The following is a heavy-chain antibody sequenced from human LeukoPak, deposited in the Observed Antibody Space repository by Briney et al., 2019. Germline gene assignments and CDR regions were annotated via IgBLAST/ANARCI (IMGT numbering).Heavy chain of an antibody. J-gene: IGHJ4*02. CDR2: ISSSGGTI. Sequence: PGGSLRLSCVGSGFTFSTYETTWVRQAPGKGLEWVSYISSSGGTIYYADSVKGRFTISRDNAKNSLYLQMNSLRAEDTAVYYCAREGGVNYYDLDYFDYWGQGTLITVSS. CDR1: GFTFSTYE. CDR3: AREGGVNYYDLDYFDY. V-gene: IGHV3-48*03. D-gene: IGHD3-22*01.